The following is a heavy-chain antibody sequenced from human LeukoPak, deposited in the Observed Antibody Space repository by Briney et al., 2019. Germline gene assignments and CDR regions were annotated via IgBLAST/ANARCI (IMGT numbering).Heavy chain of an antibody. CDR1: GFTFSSYA. V-gene: IGHV3-23*01. J-gene: IGHJ4*02. Sequence: GGSLRLSCEASGFTFSSYAMSWVRQAPGKGLEWVSAISGSGDSTYYGDSVKGRFTISRDNSKNTLYPQMNSLRAEDTAVYYCAKTRPLDSSSWSHGDYWGQGTLVTVSS. D-gene: IGHD6-13*01. CDR3: AKTRPLDSSSWSHGDY. CDR2: ISGSGDST.